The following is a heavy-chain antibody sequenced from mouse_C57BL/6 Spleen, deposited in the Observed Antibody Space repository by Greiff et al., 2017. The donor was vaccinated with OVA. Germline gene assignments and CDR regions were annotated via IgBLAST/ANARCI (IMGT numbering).Heavy chain of an antibody. J-gene: IGHJ3*01. V-gene: IGHV5-17*01. D-gene: IGHD2-4*01. Sequence: EVKLVESGGGLVKPGGSLKLSCAASGFTFSDYGMHWVRQAPEKGLEWVAYISSGSSTIYYADTVKGRFTISRDNAKNTLFLQMTSLRSEDTAMYYCARPRIYYDYDESFAYWGQGTLVTVSA. CDR1: GFTFSDYG. CDR2: ISSGSSTI. CDR3: ARPRIYYDYDESFAY.